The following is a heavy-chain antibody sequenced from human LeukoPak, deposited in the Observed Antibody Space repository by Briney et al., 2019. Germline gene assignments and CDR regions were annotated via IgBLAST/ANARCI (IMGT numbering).Heavy chain of an antibody. CDR1: GGSIGSSSYY. Sequence: SETLSLTCTVSGGSIGSSSYYWGWIRQPPGKGLEWIGYIYYSGSTNYNPSLKSRVTISVDTSKNQFSLKLSSVTAADTAVYYCARVPTLGYSYGYAWFDPWGQGTLVTVSS. J-gene: IGHJ5*02. D-gene: IGHD5-18*01. CDR3: ARVPTLGYSYGYAWFDP. V-gene: IGHV4-61*05. CDR2: IYYSGST.